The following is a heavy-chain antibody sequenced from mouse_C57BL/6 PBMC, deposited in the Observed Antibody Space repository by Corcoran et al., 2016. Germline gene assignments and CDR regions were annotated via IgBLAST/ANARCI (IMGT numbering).Heavy chain of an antibody. J-gene: IGHJ4*01. Sequence: EVRLQQSGPELVKPGASVKISCKASGYTFTDYYMNWVKQSHGKSLEWIGDINPNNGGTSYNQKFKGKATLTVDKSSSTAYMELRSLTSEDSAVYYCARYYYYAMDYWGQGTSVTVSS. CDR1: GYTFTDYY. CDR2: INPNNGGT. V-gene: IGHV1-26*01. CDR3: ARYYYYAMDY.